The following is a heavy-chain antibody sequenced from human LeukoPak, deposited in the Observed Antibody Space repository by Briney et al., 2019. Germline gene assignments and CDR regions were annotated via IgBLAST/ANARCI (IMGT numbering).Heavy chain of an antibody. D-gene: IGHD6-13*01. CDR1: GFTFSIYA. V-gene: IGHV3-23*01. CDR2: ISGSGGST. J-gene: IGHJ4*02. CDR3: AKGSYSSSWYYFDD. Sequence: PTGGSLRLSCAASGFTFSIYAMSWVRQAPGKGLEWVSDISGSGGSTHYADSVKGRFTISRDISKNTLYLQMNSPRAEDAAVYYCAKGSYSSSWYYFDDWGQGTLVTVSS.